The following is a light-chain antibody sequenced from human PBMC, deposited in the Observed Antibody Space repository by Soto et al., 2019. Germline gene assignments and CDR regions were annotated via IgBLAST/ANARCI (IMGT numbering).Light chain of an antibody. Sequence: EIVMMQSPATLSVSPGERATLSFRATQSVSSNLAWYQQKPGQAPRLLIRGASTRATGIPARFSGSGSGTEFTLTISSLQSKDFAVSCCKQYNNWSPLTFGGGTKVDIK. J-gene: IGKJ4*01. V-gene: IGKV3-15*01. CDR2: GAS. CDR1: QSVSSN. CDR3: KQYNNWSPLT.